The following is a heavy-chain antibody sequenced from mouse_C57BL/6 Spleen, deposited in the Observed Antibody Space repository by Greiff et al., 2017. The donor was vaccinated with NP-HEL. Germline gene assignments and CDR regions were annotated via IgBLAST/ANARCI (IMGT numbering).Heavy chain of an antibody. Sequence: DVMLLESGGGLVKPGGSLKLSCAASGFTFSDYGMHWVRQAPEKGLEWVAYISSGSSTIYYADTVKGRFTISRDNAKNTLFLQMTSLRSEDTTMYYCARGRYYFDYWGQGTTLTVSS. CDR3: ARGRYYFDY. CDR2: ISSGSSTI. J-gene: IGHJ2*01. V-gene: IGHV5-17*01. CDR1: GFTFSDYG.